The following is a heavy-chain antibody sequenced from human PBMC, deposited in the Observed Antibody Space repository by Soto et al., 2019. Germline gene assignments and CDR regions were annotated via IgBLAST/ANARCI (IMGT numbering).Heavy chain of an antibody. CDR2: FRTSGDGGTT. CDR3: AKKVNSGPGSQYYGY. V-gene: IGHV3-23*01. D-gene: IGHD3-10*01. CDR1: GFTFSSYS. Sequence: GGSLRLSCAASGFTFSSYSMSWVRQAPGKGLEWVSGFRTSGDGGTTYYADSVKGRFTISRDNSKNMLFLQMNSLRAEDTAIYYCAKKVNSGPGSQYYGYWGPGTLGTVSS. J-gene: IGHJ4*02.